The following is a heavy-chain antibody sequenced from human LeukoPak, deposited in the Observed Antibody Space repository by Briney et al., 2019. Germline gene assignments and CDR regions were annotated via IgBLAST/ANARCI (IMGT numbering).Heavy chain of an antibody. CDR3: ARERSIAAASDY. CDR1: GYTFTGYY. J-gene: IGHJ4*02. D-gene: IGHD6-13*01. CDR2: INPNSGGT. V-gene: IGHV1-2*02. Sequence: EASVKVSCKASGYTFTGYYMHWVRQAPGQGLEWMGWINPNSGGTNYAQKFQGRVTMTKDTSISTAYMELSRLRSDDTAVYYCARERSIAAASDYWGQGTLVTVSS.